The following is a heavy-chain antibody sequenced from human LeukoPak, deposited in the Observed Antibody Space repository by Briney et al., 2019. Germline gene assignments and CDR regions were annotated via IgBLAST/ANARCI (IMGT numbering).Heavy chain of an antibody. CDR2: ISWNSGSI. D-gene: IGHD5-12*01. J-gene: IGHJ4*02. CDR3: AKDESSGLGYDLGY. CDR1: GFTFDDYA. V-gene: IGHV3-9*03. Sequence: GGSLRLSCAASGFTFDDYAMHWVRQAPGKGLEWVSGISWNSGSIGYADSVKGRFTISRDNAKNSLYLQMNSLRAEDMALYYCAKDESSGLGYDLGYWGQGTLVTVSS.